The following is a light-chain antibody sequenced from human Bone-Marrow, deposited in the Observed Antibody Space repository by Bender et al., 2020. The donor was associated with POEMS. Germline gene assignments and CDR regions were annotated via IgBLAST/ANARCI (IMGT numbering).Light chain of an antibody. V-gene: IGLV2-14*02. CDR3: QSYDNSLGGWV. CDR1: SSDIGSNNF. CDR2: EVT. Sequence: QSALTQPASVSGSPEQTITISCAGTSSDIGSNNFVSWYQHHPGEAPKLIIYEVTERPSGVPDRFSGSKSGNTASLTVSGLQAEDEGDYYCQSYDNSLGGWVFGGGTKLTVL. J-gene: IGLJ3*02.